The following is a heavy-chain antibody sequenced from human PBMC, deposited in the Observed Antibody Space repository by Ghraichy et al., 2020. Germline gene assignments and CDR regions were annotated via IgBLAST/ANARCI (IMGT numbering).Heavy chain of an antibody. V-gene: IGHV3-23*01. J-gene: IGHJ3*01. Sequence: GESLNISCAVSRFTFANYAMTWVRQAPGKGLEWVSDISGGGRNTYYADSVKGRFTISRDNSKSTLFLQMNSLRAEDTAVYYCTKGSGSYPDAFDFWGQGTMVTVSS. D-gene: IGHD1-26*01. CDR3: TKGSGSYPDAFDF. CDR2: ISGGGRNT. CDR1: RFTFANYA.